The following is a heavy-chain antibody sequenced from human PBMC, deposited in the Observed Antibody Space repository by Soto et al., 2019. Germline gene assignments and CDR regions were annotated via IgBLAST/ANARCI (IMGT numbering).Heavy chain of an antibody. Sequence: LGGSLRLSCAASGFTFSSYGMHWVRQAPGKGLEWVAVIWYDGSNKYYADSVKGRFTISRDNSKNTLYLQMNSLRAEDTAVYYCARDVGYCSGGSCHTADYWGQGTLVTVSS. D-gene: IGHD2-15*01. V-gene: IGHV3-33*01. J-gene: IGHJ4*02. CDR2: IWYDGSNK. CDR3: ARDVGYCSGGSCHTADY. CDR1: GFTFSSYG.